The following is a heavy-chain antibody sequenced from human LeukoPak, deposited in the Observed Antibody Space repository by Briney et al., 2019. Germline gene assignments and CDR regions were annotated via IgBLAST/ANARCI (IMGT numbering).Heavy chain of an antibody. V-gene: IGHV4-4*07. CDR3: ARDFYASGFYFWFDP. Sequence: SETLSLTCTVSGGYTGSHYWSWIRQPAGKGLEWIGRISPSGTTHYNPSLGSRVTMSVDTSKNYFSLRLSSVTAADTAGYYCARDFYASGFYFWFDPWGQGMLVTVSS. CDR1: GGYTGSHY. CDR2: ISPSGTT. D-gene: IGHD2/OR15-2a*01. J-gene: IGHJ5*02.